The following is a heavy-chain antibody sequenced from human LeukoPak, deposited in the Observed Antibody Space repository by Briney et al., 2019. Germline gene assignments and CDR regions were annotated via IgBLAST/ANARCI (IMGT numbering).Heavy chain of an antibody. J-gene: IGHJ4*02. CDR2: ISGSGGST. D-gene: IGHD5-12*01. CDR3: AKDGENSCCYEFDY. CDR1: GFTFSSYA. Sequence: GGSLRLSCAASGFTFSSYAMSWVRQAPGKGLEWVSAISGSGGSTYYADSVMGRFTISRDNSKNTLYLQMNSLRAEDTAVYYCAKDGENSCCYEFDYWGQGTLVTVSS. V-gene: IGHV3-23*01.